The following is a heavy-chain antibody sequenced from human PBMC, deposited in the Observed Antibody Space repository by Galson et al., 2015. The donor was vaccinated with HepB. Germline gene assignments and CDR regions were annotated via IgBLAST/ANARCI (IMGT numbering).Heavy chain of an antibody. D-gene: IGHD3-10*01. CDR3: ASRQYYFASGTYYNVSDY. V-gene: IGHV5-10-1*01. CDR2: IDPSDSYT. CDR1: GYSFTAFW. J-gene: IGHJ4*02. Sequence: QSGAEVKKPGESLRISCKASGYSFTAFWIFWVRQMPGKGLEWMGRIDPSDSYTNYSPSFQGHITISADKSITTAYLQWSSLKASDTAMYYCASRQYYFASGTYYNVSDYWGQGTLVTVPS.